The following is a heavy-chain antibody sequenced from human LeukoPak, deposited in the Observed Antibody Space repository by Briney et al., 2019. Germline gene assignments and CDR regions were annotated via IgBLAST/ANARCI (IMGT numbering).Heavy chain of an antibody. V-gene: IGHV4-39*07. CDR1: GGSISSSSYY. Sequence: SETLSLTCTVSGGSISSSSYYWGWIRQPPGKGLEWIGSIYYSGSTYYNPSLKSRVTISVDTSKNQFSLKLSSVTAADTAVYYCARFTIRSGWIIDYWGQGTLVTVSS. CDR3: ARFTIRSGWIIDY. CDR2: IYYSGST. D-gene: IGHD6-19*01. J-gene: IGHJ4*02.